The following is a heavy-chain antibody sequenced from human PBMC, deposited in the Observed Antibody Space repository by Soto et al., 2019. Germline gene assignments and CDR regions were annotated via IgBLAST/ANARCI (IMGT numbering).Heavy chain of an antibody. Sequence: PGWSLRLCCSASVFICNSYAMSWFRQAPGKGLEWVSTLTSTGGTYYADSVKGRFPISRDNSKNTLYLQMNNLRAEDTAVYYCAKDGDLYSGYFDYWGQGTLVTVSS. D-gene: IGHD3-10*01. CDR1: VFICNSYA. J-gene: IGHJ4*02. CDR3: AKDGDLYSGYFDY. V-gene: IGHV3-23*01. CDR2: LTSTGGT.